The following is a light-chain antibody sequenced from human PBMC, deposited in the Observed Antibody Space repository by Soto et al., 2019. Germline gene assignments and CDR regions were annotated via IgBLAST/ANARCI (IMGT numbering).Light chain of an antibody. CDR3: QQYDNWPHT. CDR1: QTLSRN. J-gene: IGKJ2*01. CDR2: GAS. Sequence: MVMTQSPATLSVSPGERATLSCRASQTLSRNLAWYQQLPGQAPRLLLYGASTRATGIPARFSGSGSGRDFTLTISSLQSEDFAVYYCQQYDNWPHTFGQGTKLEIK. V-gene: IGKV3-15*01.